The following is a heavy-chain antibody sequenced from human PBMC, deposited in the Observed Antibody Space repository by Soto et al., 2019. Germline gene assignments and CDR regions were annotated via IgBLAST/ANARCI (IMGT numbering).Heavy chain of an antibody. J-gene: IGHJ6*02. CDR2: IYYSGST. CDR1: GGSISSGDYY. D-gene: IGHD2-2*01. V-gene: IGHV4-30-4*01. Sequence: QVQLQESGPGLVKPSQTLSLTCTVSGGSISSGDYYWSWIRQPPGKGLEWIGYIYYSGSTYYNPSLKSRVTISVDTSKNQFSLKLSSVTAADTAVYYCARQPDIVLVPAATDYYYGMDVWGQGTTVTVSS. CDR3: ARQPDIVLVPAATDYYYGMDV.